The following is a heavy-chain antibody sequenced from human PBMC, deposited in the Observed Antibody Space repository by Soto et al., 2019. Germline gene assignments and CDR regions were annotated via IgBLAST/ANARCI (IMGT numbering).Heavy chain of an antibody. J-gene: IGHJ6*02. CDR2: IFYSGTT. CDR1: GGSISSGNYY. CDR3: ARASPVVTDV. V-gene: IGHV4-30-4*01. D-gene: IGHD5-18*01. Sequence: QVQLQESVPGLVKPSQTLSLTCTVSGGSISSGNYYWSWIRQPPEKGLEWIGYIFYSGTTYYNPSLKSRVTISVDTSKNQFSLKLSSVTAADTAVYYCARASPVVTDVWGQGTTVTVSS.